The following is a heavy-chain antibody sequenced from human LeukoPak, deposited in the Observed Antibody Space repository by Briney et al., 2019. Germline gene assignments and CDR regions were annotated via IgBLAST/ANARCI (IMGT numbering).Heavy chain of an antibody. V-gene: IGHV3-64*04. Sequence: PGGSLRLTCSASGFTFSSYAMHWVRQAPGKGLEYVSAISSNGGSTYYADSVKGRFTISRDNAKNSLYLQMNSLRAEDTAVYYCARDYTATRGSIDYWGQGTLVTVSS. J-gene: IGHJ4*02. CDR2: ISSNGGST. CDR3: ARDYTATRGSIDY. CDR1: GFTFSSYA. D-gene: IGHD2-15*01.